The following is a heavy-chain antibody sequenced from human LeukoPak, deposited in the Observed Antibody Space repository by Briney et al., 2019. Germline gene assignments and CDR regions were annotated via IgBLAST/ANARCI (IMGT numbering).Heavy chain of an antibody. J-gene: IGHJ4*02. CDR1: GYSISSGYY. V-gene: IGHV4-38-2*02. CDR3: ARGPMGAAAGN. D-gene: IGHD6-13*01. CDR2: IYLSGST. Sequence: PSETLSLTCSVSGYSISSGYYWGWIRQPPGKGLEWIGSIYLSGSTYYNPSLKSRVTISVDTSKNQFSLKLSSVTAADTAVYYCARGPMGAAAGNWGQGTLVTVSS.